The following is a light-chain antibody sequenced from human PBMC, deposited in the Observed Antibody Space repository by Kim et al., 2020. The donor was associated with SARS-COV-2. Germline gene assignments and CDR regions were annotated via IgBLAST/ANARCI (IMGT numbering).Light chain of an antibody. V-gene: IGKV3-15*01. CDR3: QQSYNWPPLT. Sequence: PGERATLSCRASQNIGNKLVWYQQKPGQAPRLLIYDATTRAAGVPARFVGSGSETDFTLAISSLQSDDFAVYFCQQSYNWPPLTFGQGTKVDIK. CDR2: DAT. J-gene: IGKJ1*01. CDR1: QNIGNK.